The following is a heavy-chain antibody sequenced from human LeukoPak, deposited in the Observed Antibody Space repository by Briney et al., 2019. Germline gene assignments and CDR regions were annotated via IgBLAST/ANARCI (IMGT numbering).Heavy chain of an antibody. CDR2: IYHSGST. CDR1: GYSISSGYY. D-gene: IGHD3-10*01. J-gene: IGHJ6*03. CDR3: ARGYYYGSGSYYSQYYYYYYMDV. Sequence: SETLSLTCTVSGYSISSGYYWGWIRQPPGKGLEWIGSIYHSGSTNYNPSLKSRVTISVDTSKNQFSLKLSSVTAADTAVYYCARGYYYGSGSYYSQYYYYYYMDVWGKGITVTISS. V-gene: IGHV4-38-2*02.